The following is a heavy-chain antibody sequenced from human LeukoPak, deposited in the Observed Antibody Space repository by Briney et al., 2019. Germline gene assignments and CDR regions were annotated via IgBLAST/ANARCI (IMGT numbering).Heavy chain of an antibody. J-gene: IGHJ4*02. CDR3: AKDLCVWGRYRSPGY. CDR1: GFTFSSYG. D-gene: IGHD3-16*02. Sequence: GRSLRLSCAASGFTFSSYGMHWVRQAPGKGLEWVAVISYDGSNKYYADSVKGRFTISRDNSKNTLYLQMNSLRAEDTAVYYCAKDLCVWGRYRSPGYWGQGTLVTVSS. V-gene: IGHV3-30*18. CDR2: ISYDGSNK.